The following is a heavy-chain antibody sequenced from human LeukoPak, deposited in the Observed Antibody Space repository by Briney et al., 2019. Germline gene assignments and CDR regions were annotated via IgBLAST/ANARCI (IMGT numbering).Heavy chain of an antibody. J-gene: IGHJ4*02. CDR1: GDSINSNNYY. CDR3: ARHRGGSSPSVFDS. D-gene: IGHD2-15*01. CDR2: ISFTGST. Sequence: SETLSLTCTVSGDSINSNNYYWGWVRQPPGKGLEWIGSISFTGSTYYNPSLKSRGTLSVDTSKNQFSLKMSSVTAADTTLFYCARHRGGSSPSVFDSWGQGTLVTVSS. V-gene: IGHV4-39*01.